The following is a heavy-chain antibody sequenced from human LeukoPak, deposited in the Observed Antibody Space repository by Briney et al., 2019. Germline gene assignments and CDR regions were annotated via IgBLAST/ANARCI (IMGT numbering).Heavy chain of an antibody. J-gene: IGHJ5*02. V-gene: IGHV3-48*01. Sequence: GGSLRLSCAASGFTFSSYSMNWVRQAPGKGLEWVSYISSRSRTIYYADSVKGRFTISRDNAKNSLYLQMNSLRAEDTAVYYCARMKNYGGNMGWCDPWGQGTLVTVSS. CDR3: ARMKNYGGNMGWCDP. CDR1: GFTFSSYS. D-gene: IGHD4-23*01. CDR2: ISSRSRTI.